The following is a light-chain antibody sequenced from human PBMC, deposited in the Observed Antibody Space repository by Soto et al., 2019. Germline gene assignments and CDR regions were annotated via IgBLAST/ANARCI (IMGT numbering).Light chain of an antibody. V-gene: IGKV1-39*01. CDR1: QSIGNY. CDR3: QQSYSLPA. J-gene: IGKJ1*01. Sequence: IQMTQSPSSLSASVGDTVIITCRASQSIGNYVHWYQQKAGKAPNLLIYGVSNLQSGVPSRFSGSGSGTDFTLTISSLQPEDFATYYCQQSYSLPAFGQGTKVDIK. CDR2: GVS.